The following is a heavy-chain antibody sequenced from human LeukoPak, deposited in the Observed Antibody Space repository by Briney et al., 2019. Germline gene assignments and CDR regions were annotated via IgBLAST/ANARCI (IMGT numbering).Heavy chain of an antibody. D-gene: IGHD3-22*01. CDR1: GASISSYY. Sequence: SETLSLTCTVSGASISSYYWSWIRQPPGKGLEWIGDIYYSGSIKYNPSLKSRVTMSVDTSQNQFSLKLSSVTAADTAIYYCARENPSGYYNRPIDYWGQGTLVTVSS. V-gene: IGHV4-59*01. CDR2: IYYSGSI. CDR3: ARENPSGYYNRPIDY. J-gene: IGHJ4*02.